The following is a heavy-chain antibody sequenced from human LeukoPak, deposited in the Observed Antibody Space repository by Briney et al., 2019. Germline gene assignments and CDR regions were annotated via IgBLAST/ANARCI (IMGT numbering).Heavy chain of an antibody. J-gene: IGHJ4*02. CDR3: SLSGEAD. V-gene: IGHV3-7*01. CDR2: IKRDGSAR. CDR1: AFPTGSGW. Sequence: PGGSLRLSCAASAFPTGSGWMTWVRRAPGKGLEWVADIKRDGSARNYVDSVKGRFTISRDDGKNTVFLQMNSLRAEDTGVYYCSLSGEADWGQGTLVTVSS. D-gene: IGHD3-3*01.